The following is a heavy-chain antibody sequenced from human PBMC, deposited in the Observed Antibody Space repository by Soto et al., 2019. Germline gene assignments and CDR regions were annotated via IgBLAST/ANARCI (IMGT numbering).Heavy chain of an antibody. CDR3: ARAGRGVVTPSHY. D-gene: IGHD3-3*01. J-gene: IGHJ4*02. CDR2: INPNSGGT. Sequence: ASVKVSCKASGYTFTGYYMHWVLQAPGQGLEWMGWINPNSGGTNYAQKFQGRVTMTRDTSISTAYMELSRLRSDDTAVYYCARAGRGVVTPSHYWGQGXLVTVSS. CDR1: GYTFTGYY. V-gene: IGHV1-2*02.